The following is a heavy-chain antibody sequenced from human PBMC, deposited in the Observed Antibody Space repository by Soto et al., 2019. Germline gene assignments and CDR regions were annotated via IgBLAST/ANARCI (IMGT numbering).Heavy chain of an antibody. CDR1: GGTFSSYT. CDR2: IIPILGIA. J-gene: IGHJ6*02. V-gene: IGHV1-69*02. Sequence: QVQLVQSGAEVKKPGSSVKVSCKASGGTFSSYTISWVRQAPGQGLEWMGRIIPILGIANYAQKFQGRVTITADKSTSTADMELSSLRSEDTAVYYCARAEYGDYDYYYGMDVWGQGTTVTVSS. CDR3: ARAEYGDYDYYYGMDV. D-gene: IGHD4-17*01.